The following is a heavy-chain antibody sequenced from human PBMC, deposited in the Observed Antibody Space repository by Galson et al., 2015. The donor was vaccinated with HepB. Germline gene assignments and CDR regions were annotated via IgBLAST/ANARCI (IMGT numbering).Heavy chain of an antibody. D-gene: IGHD1-1*01. V-gene: IGHV3-9*01. CDR2: ISWNGGSI. J-gene: IGHJ4*02. Sequence: SLRLSCAASGFIFDDYAMHWVRQAPGEGLEWVSGISWNGGSIGYADSVKGRFTISRDSAKNTLYLQMNSLGPEDTAFYFCAKDIATTSPYYFDYWGQGTLVTVSS. CDR1: GFIFDDYA. CDR3: AKDIATTSPYYFDY.